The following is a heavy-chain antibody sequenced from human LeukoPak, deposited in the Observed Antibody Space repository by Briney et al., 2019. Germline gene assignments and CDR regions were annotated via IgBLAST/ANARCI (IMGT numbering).Heavy chain of an antibody. CDR1: GGSFSGYY. Sequence: PSETLSLTCAVYGGSFSGYYWSWIRQPPGKGLEWIGSIYYRGNTNYNPSLKSRVTISVDTSENQFSLRLSSVTAADTAVYYCARRRQTDYYNVVDNWGQGTLVTVSS. J-gene: IGHJ4*02. CDR3: ARRRQTDYYNVVDN. CDR2: IYYRGNT. D-gene: IGHD3-9*01. V-gene: IGHV4-34*01.